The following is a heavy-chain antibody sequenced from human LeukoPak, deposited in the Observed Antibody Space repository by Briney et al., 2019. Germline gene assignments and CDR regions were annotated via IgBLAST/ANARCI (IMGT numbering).Heavy chain of an antibody. CDR3: ARVTIRHAYQLPRRGMDA. D-gene: IGHD2-2*01. CDR2: INHSGST. V-gene: IGHV4-34*01. Sequence: SETLSLTCAVYGGSFSGYYWSWIRQPPGKGLEWIGEINHSGSTNYNPSLKSRVTISVDTSKNQFSLKLSSVTAADTAVYYCARVTIRHAYQLPRRGMDAWGQGTTVTVSS. CDR1: GGSFSGYY. J-gene: IGHJ6*02.